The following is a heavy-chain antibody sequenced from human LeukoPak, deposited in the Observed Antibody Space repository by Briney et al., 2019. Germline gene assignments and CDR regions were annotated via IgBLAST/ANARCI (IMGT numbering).Heavy chain of an antibody. CDR2: LSTSSSYI. V-gene: IGHV3-21*01. D-gene: IGHD4-17*01. J-gene: IGHJ3*02. CDR3: ARSRRDGDYLFNAFDI. CDR1: GEFFGGSY. Sequence: TSETLSLTCTVHGEFFGGSYWNWIRQSPGKGLEWVSSLSTSSSYIYYADSVKGRFIVSRDNARNSLELQMNSLRAEDTAVYYCARSRRDGDYLFNAFDIWGQGTMVTVSS.